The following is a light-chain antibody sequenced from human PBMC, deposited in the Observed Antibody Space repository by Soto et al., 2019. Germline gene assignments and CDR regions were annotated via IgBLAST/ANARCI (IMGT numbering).Light chain of an antibody. CDR2: DAS. CDR1: QSVSSY. Sequence: IVLTQSPSSLSCCLWERATVSCRASQSVSSYLAWYQQKPGQAPRLLIYDASNRATGIPARLSGSVSGTDFTLTISSLEPEHFAVYYCQESSNWPPIAFGPGTRLEIK. J-gene: IGKJ5*01. CDR3: QESSNWPPIA. V-gene: IGKV3-11*01.